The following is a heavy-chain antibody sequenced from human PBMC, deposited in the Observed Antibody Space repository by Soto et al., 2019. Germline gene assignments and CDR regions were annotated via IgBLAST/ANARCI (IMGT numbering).Heavy chain of an antibody. CDR2: IFPLTDTP. CDR1: GGTFRNYP. V-gene: IGHV1-69*08. J-gene: IGHJ4*02. Sequence: QVQLVQSGAEVKKPGSSVKVSCKASGGTFRNYPINWVRQAPGQGLEWMGSIFPLTDTPDYAQNFQARLKISADKAPSTASIELSRLTSAGTARYFGARGPLVVFNYFESWGQGTLGTVSS. CDR3: ARGPLVVFNYFES.